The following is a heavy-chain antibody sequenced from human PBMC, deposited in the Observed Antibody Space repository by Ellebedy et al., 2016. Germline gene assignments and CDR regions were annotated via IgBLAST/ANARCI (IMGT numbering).Heavy chain of an antibody. J-gene: IGHJ6*02. CDR3: AKDIRRITIFGFGFYAVDV. Sequence: GGSLRLSCAASGFTFSSYGMHWVRQAPGMRLEWVAVTSYDGSNKYYADSVKGRFTISRDNSKNTLYLQMNSLRAEDTAVYYCAKDIRRITIFGFGFYAVDVWGLGTTVTVSS. CDR2: TSYDGSNK. D-gene: IGHD3-3*01. V-gene: IGHV3-30*18. CDR1: GFTFSSYG.